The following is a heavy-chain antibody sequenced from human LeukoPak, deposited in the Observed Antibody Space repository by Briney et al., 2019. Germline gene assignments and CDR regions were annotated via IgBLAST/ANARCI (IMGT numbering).Heavy chain of an antibody. CDR1: GFTFRPYG. D-gene: IGHD1-1*01. J-gene: IGHJ4*02. CDR2: ISYDGSDK. CDR3: ARDSRQLALDS. V-gene: IGHV3-30*03. Sequence: GRSLRLSCAASGFTFRPYGMHWVRQAPGKGLEWVAVISYDGSDKYYADSVKGRFTISRDNSKNTLYLQMNSLRAEDTAVYYCARDSRQLALDSWGQGTLVTVSS.